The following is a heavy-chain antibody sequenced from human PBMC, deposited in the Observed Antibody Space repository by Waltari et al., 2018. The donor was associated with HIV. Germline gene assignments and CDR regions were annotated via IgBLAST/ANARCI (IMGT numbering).Heavy chain of an antibody. CDR2: IYYSGST. CDR1: GGSISSSSYY. V-gene: IGHV4-39*01. Sequence: QLQLQESGPGLVKPSETLSLTCTVSGGSISSSSYYWGWIRQPPGKGLDWIWSIYYSGSTYYNPSLKSRVTISVDTSKNQFSLKLSSVTAADTAVYYCARDRLRGSNWFDPWGQGTLVTVSS. CDR3: ARDRLRGSNWFDP. J-gene: IGHJ5*02. D-gene: IGHD3-10*01.